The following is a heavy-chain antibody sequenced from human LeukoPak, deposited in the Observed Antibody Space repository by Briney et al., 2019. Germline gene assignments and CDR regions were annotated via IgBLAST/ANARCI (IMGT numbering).Heavy chain of an antibody. CDR3: AKGPGDYVWGSYRPPIYFDY. J-gene: IGHJ4*02. D-gene: IGHD3-16*02. CDR1: GFTFSSYA. V-gene: IGHV3-23*01. CDR2: ISGSGGST. Sequence: GGSLRPSCAASGFTFSSYAMSWVRQAPGKGLEWVSAISGSGGSTYYADSVKGRFTISRDNSKNTLYLQMNSLRAEDTAVYYCAKGPGDYVWGSYRPPIYFDYWGQGTLVTVSS.